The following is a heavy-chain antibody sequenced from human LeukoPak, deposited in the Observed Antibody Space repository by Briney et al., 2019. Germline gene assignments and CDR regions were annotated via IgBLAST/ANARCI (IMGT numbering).Heavy chain of an antibody. V-gene: IGHV3-23*01. CDR3: AKGPASSIAAAADLDY. J-gene: IGHJ4*02. CDR1: GFTFSSYA. D-gene: IGHD6-13*01. CDR2: ISGSGDST. Sequence: PGGSLRLSCAASGFTFSSYAMGWVRQAPGKGLEWVSGISGSGDSTYYADSIKGRFTFSGDNSKTTLYLQMNSLRAEDTAVYYCAKGPASSIAAAADLDYWGQGTLVTVSS.